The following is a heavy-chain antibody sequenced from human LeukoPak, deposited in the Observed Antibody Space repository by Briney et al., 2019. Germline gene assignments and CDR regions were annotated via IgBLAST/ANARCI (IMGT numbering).Heavy chain of an antibody. CDR3: ARDHLYYETSGPRFDY. J-gene: IGHJ4*02. V-gene: IGHV3-7*01. D-gene: IGHD3-16*01. Sequence: GGSLRLSFAASGFTFTDYLMTWVRQAPRKGLEWVADIKADGSEKYYVDSVKGRFTILRDNAKNSLYLQMNSLRVEDTAVYFCARDHLYYETSGPRFDYWGQGARVTVSS. CDR2: IKADGSEK. CDR1: GFTFTDYL.